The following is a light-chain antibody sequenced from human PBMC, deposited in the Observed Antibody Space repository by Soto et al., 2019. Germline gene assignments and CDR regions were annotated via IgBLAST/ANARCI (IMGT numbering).Light chain of an antibody. CDR3: QEYNSHSRYT. CDR1: QSISSW. V-gene: IGKV1-5*03. Sequence: DIQMTQSPSTLSASVGDRVTITCRASQSISSWLAWYQQKPGKAPKLLIYTASSLESGVPSRCSGSGSGTEFTLTISIQQPDDFATSYCQEYNSHSRYTFGQGTKLEIK. CDR2: TAS. J-gene: IGKJ2*01.